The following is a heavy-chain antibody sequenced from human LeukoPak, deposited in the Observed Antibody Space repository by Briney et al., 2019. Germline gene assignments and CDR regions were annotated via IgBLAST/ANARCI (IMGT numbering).Heavy chain of an antibody. J-gene: IGHJ5*01. CDR2: ISSSSSYI. Sequence: PGGSLRLSCAASGFTFSSYSMNWVRQAPGKGLEWVSAISSSSSYIYYADSVKGRSTISRDNAKNSLYLQMNSLRAEDTAVYYCARVGDFQSVAGNCDSWGQGTLVTVSS. CDR3: ARVGDFQSVAGNCDS. V-gene: IGHV3-21*01. D-gene: IGHD6-19*01. CDR1: GFTFSSYS.